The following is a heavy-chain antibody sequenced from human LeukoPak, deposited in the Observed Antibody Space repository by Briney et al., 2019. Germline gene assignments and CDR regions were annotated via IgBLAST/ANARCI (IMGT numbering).Heavy chain of an antibody. Sequence: PSETLSLTCTVSGGSISSSSYYWGWIRQPPGKGLEWIGSIYYSGATYYNPSLESRVTILVDTSKDQFSLKLSSVTATDTAVYYCASPLGYCSSTNCYGDYWGQGTLVTVSS. CDR3: ASPLGYCSSTNCYGDY. D-gene: IGHD2-2*01. V-gene: IGHV4-39*01. CDR2: IYYSGAT. CDR1: GGSISSSSYY. J-gene: IGHJ4*02.